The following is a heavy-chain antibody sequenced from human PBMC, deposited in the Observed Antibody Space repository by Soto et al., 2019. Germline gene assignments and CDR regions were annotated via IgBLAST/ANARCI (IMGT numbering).Heavy chain of an antibody. D-gene: IGHD2-8*01. V-gene: IGHV3-33*01. Sequence: GGSLRLSCTASGFTFSAFALHWVRQAPGKGLEWVAVIWPDGNDKYYADSVKGRFTISSDSSKITLSLQMNSLSAEDTAVYYCVRVSSCSNGVRYNLGWFGPWGQGTPVTVSS. CDR3: VRVSSCSNGVRYNLGWFGP. J-gene: IGHJ5*02. CDR2: IWPDGNDK. CDR1: GFTFSAFA.